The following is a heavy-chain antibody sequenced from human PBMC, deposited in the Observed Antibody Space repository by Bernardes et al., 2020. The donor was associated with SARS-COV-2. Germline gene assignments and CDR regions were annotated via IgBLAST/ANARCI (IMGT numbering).Heavy chain of an antibody. CDR3: AKVFGSGGPAAHNWFDP. D-gene: IGHD2-2*01. CDR1: GFTFSSYA. Sequence: GGSLRLSCAASGFTFSSYAMSWVRQAPGKGLEWVSAISGSGGSTYYADSVKGRFTIPRDNSKNTLYLQMNSLRAEDTAVYYCAKVFGSGGPAAHNWFDPWGQGTLVTVSS. CDR2: ISGSGGST. V-gene: IGHV3-23*01. J-gene: IGHJ5*02.